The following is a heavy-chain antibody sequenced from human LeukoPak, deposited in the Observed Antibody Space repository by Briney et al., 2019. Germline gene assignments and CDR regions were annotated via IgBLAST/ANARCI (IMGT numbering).Heavy chain of an antibody. V-gene: IGHV5-51*01. CDR3: ARGDYYDSSGYYYY. D-gene: IGHD3-22*01. CDR1: GYSFTRYW. Sequence: GESLKISCKGSGYSFTRYWIGWVRQMPGKGLEWMGIIYPGDSDTRYSPSFQGLVTISADKSISTVYLQWSSLKASDTAMYYCARGDYYDSSGYYYYWGQGTLVTVSS. CDR2: IYPGDSDT. J-gene: IGHJ4*02.